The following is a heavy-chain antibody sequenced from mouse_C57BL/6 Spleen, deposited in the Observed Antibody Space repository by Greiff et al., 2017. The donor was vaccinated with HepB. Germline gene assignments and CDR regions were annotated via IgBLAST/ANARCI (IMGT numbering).Heavy chain of an antibody. D-gene: IGHD4-1*01. Sequence: VKLMESGPGLVAPSQSLSITCTVSGFSLTSYGVDWVRQSPGKGLEWLGVIWGVGSTNYNSALKSRLSISKDNSKSQVFLKMNSLQTDDTAMYYCARGTGTPFAYWGQGTLVTVSA. CDR1: GFSLTSYG. V-gene: IGHV2-6*01. CDR3: ARGTGTPFAY. CDR2: IWGVGST. J-gene: IGHJ3*01.